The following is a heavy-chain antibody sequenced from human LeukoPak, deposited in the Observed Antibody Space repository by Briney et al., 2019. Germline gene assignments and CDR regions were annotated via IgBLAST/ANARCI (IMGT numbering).Heavy chain of an antibody. CDR3: ARVERYPRHDCSSTSCYPSGGYYYYYGMDV. Sequence: GRSLRLSCAASGFTFSSYAMHWVRQAPGKGLEWVAVISYDGSNKYYADSVKGRFTISRDNSKNTLYLQMNSLRAEDTAVYYCARVERYPRHDCSSTSCYPSGGYYYYYGMDVWGQGTTVTVSS. D-gene: IGHD2-2*01. V-gene: IGHV3-30-3*01. CDR2: ISYDGSNK. CDR1: GFTFSSYA. J-gene: IGHJ6*02.